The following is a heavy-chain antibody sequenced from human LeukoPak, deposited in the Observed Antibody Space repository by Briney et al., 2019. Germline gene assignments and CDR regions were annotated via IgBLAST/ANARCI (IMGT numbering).Heavy chain of an antibody. CDR2: INTDGTVT. D-gene: IGHD6-19*01. CDR1: GFTFSKYW. J-gene: IGHJ4*02. Sequence: GGSLRLSCAASGFTFSKYWMLWVRQAPGKGLGSVSRINTDGTVTTYAASVKGRFTVSRDNADNTMFLQMNSVRDEDTAVYYCATKQWLAPPPDSWGQGTPVTVSS. CDR3: ATKQWLAPPPDS. V-gene: IGHV3-74*01.